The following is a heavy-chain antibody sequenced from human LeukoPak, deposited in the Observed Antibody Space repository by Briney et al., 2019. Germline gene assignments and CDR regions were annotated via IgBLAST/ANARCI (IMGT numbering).Heavy chain of an antibody. J-gene: IGHJ4*02. CDR3: ARGKSWIQLWLRRGNFDY. V-gene: IGHV4-34*01. D-gene: IGHD5-18*01. Sequence: SETLSLTCAVYGGSFSGYYWSWIRQPPGKGLEWIGEINHSGSTNYNPSLKSRVTISVDTSKNQSSLKLSSVSAADTAVYYCARGKSWIQLWLRRGNFDYWGQGTLVTVSS. CDR1: GGSFSGYY. CDR2: INHSGST.